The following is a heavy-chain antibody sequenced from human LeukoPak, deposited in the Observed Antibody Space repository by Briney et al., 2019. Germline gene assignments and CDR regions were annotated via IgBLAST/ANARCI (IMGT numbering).Heavy chain of an antibody. CDR3: ARDFFGTPQYCSSTSCYSPFDY. D-gene: IGHD2-2*01. CDR1: GYTFTSYG. Sequence: RASVKVSCKASGYTFTSYGTSWVRQAPGQGLEWMGWISAYNGNTNYAQKLQGRVTMTTDTSTSTAYMELRSLRSDDTAVYYCARDFFGTPQYCSSTSCYSPFDYWGQGTLVTVSS. J-gene: IGHJ4*02. V-gene: IGHV1-18*01. CDR2: ISAYNGNT.